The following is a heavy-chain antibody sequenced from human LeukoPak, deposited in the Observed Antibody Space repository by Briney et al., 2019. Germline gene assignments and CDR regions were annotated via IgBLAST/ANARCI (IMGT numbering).Heavy chain of an antibody. CDR2: IIPIFGTA. D-gene: IGHD3-22*01. V-gene: IGHV1-69*01. CDR1: GGTFSSYA. J-gene: IGHJ6*02. CDR3: ARNLYYDSPSLYYYGMDV. Sequence: SVKVPCKASGGTFSSYAISWVRQAPGQGLEWMGGIIPIFGTANYAQKFQGRVTITADESTSTAYMELSSLRSEDTAVYYCARNLYYDSPSLYYYGMDVWGQGTTVTVSS.